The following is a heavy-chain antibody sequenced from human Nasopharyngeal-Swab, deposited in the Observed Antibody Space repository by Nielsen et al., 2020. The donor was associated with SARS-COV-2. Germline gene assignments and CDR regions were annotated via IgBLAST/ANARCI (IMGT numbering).Heavy chain of an antibody. D-gene: IGHD4/OR15-4a*01. CDR3: ARHGFGPNSGFDY. CDR1: GYTFTNYG. Sequence: ASVKVSCKASGYTFTNYGVSWVRQAPGQGLEWMGWISAYNGLTKYAQKFQGRVTMTTDTSTSTAYMELRSLTSDDTAFYYCARHGFGPNSGFDYWGQGTLVTVSS. J-gene: IGHJ4*02. V-gene: IGHV1-18*01. CDR2: ISAYNGLT.